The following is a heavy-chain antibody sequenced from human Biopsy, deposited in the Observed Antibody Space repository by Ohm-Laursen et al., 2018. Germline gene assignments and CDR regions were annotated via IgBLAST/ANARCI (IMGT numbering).Heavy chain of an antibody. CDR3: AAKLAGYFHH. J-gene: IGHJ1*01. CDR1: GGTFSNYG. V-gene: IGHV1-69*06. Sequence: SSVKVSCKAPGGTFSNYGVNWVRQAPGQGLEWLGGNIPILGTGNYAQKFQDRVTVAADTSTSTATMELRSLRSDDTAVYYCAAKLAGYFHHWGQGTLVIVSS. CDR2: NIPILGTG.